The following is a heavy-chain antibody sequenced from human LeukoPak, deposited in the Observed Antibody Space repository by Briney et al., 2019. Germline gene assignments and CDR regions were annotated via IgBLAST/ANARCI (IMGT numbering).Heavy chain of an antibody. V-gene: IGHV1-69*04. CDR2: IIPILGIA. CDR3: ARDELGRDGYNCD. Sequence: SVKVSCKASGGTFSSYTISWVRQAPGQGLEWMGRIIPILGIANYAQEFQGRVTITADKSTSTAYMELSSLRSEDTAVYYCARDELGRDGYNCDWGQGTLVTVSS. CDR1: GGTFSSYT. D-gene: IGHD5-24*01. J-gene: IGHJ4*02.